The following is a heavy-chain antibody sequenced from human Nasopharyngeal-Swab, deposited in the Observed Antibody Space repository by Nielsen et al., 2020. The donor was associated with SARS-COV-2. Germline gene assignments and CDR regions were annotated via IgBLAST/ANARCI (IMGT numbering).Heavy chain of an antibody. V-gene: IGHV3-74*01. D-gene: IGHD6-19*01. CDR2: INSDGSRT. Sequence: GESLKISCGSSGFTFSDYWIHWVRQVPGRGLVWVSHINSDGSRTSYGDSVKGRFTISRDNTKKTVSLEMNSLRADDTGVYYCARGSSGWPGNWGQGTLVTVSS. J-gene: IGHJ4*02. CDR3: ARGSSGWPGN. CDR1: GFTFSDYW.